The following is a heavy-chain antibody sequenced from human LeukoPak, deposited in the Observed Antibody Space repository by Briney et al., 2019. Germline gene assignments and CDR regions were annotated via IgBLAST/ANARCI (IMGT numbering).Heavy chain of an antibody. CDR1: GFIFSNAW. CDR2: IKSKTDGGTT. Sequence: GGSLRLSCAASGFIFSNAWMSWVRQAPGKGLEWVGRIKSKTDGGTTDYAAPVKGRFTISRDDSKNTLYLQMNSLKTEDTAVYYCTTGETYYYDSSGSFAFDYWGQGTLVTVSS. CDR3: TTGETYYYDSSGSFAFDY. D-gene: IGHD3-22*01. V-gene: IGHV3-15*01. J-gene: IGHJ4*02.